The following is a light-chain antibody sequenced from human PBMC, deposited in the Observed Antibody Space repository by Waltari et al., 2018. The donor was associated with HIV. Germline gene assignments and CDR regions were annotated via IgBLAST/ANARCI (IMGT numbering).Light chain of an antibody. CDR3: AAWDASLSGNWV. CDR1: SSNIGTNH. V-gene: IGLV1-47*01. Sequence: QSVLTQPPSASGTPGQRVTISCSGSSSNIGTNHVYSYQQLPGTTPQLLIYRNKQRPSGVPDRFSGSKSGTSASLAISGLRSEDEADYYCAAWDASLSGNWVFGGGTKLTVL. J-gene: IGLJ3*02. CDR2: RNK.